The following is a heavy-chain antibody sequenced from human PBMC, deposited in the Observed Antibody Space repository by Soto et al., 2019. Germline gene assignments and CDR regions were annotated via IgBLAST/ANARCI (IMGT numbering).Heavy chain of an antibody. D-gene: IGHD2-15*01. CDR1: GFSFRTYA. CDR2: VNGNGGGT. J-gene: IGHJ5*02. Sequence: LRLSCATSGFSFRTYAMTWVRQAPGKGLEWVSTVNGNGGGTYYADSVKGRFTISRDNSKNTLYLQMDSLRAEDTATYYCAKDNSLHWFDPWGQGTLVTVSS. V-gene: IGHV3-23*01. CDR3: AKDNSLHWFDP.